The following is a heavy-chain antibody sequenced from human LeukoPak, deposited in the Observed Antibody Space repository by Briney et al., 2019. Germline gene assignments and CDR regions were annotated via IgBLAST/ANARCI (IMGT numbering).Heavy chain of an antibody. Sequence: SETLSLTCTVPGGSISSYYWNWIRQPPGKGLEWIGYIYYSGSTNYNPSLKSRVTISLDTSKNQFSLKLSSVTAADTAVYYCARLGSGSYGVWGQGTLVTVSS. CDR1: GGSISSYY. V-gene: IGHV4-59*08. CDR2: IYYSGST. D-gene: IGHD1-26*01. CDR3: ARLGSGSYGV. J-gene: IGHJ4*02.